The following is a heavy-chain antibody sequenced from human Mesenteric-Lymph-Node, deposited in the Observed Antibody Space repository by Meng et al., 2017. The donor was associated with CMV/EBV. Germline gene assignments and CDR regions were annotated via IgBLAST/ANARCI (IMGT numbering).Heavy chain of an antibody. J-gene: IGHJ6*02. CDR3: AKDAGGIVVVPAATFGMDV. CDR2: INSGDGGII. D-gene: IGHD2-2*01. Sequence: GESLKISCTASGFTFGDYAMSWVRQAPGKGLEWVSYINSGDGGIIYYADSVKGRFTISRDNSKNTLYLQMNSLRAEDTAVYYCAKDAGGIVVVPAATFGMDVWGQGTTVTVSS. V-gene: IGHV3-23*01. CDR1: GFTFGDYA.